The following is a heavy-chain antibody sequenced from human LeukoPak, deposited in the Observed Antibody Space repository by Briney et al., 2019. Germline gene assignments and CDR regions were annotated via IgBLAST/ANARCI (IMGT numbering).Heavy chain of an antibody. CDR1: GGSFSGYY. CDR2: INHSGST. Sequence: SETLSLTCAVYGGSFSGYYWSWIRQPPGKGLEWIGEINHSGSTNYNPSLKSRVTISVDTSKNQFSLKLSSVTAADTAVYYCARQGSFYYYYMDVWGKGTTVTVSS. CDR3: ARQGSFYYYYMDV. V-gene: IGHV4-34*01. J-gene: IGHJ6*03.